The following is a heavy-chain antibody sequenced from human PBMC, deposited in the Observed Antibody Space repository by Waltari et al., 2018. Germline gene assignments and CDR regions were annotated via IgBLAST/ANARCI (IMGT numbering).Heavy chain of an antibody. CDR2: ISYNGGKT. D-gene: IGHD3-10*01. CDR3: AKEGGYSYYNNYFDS. CDR1: GFDFDFNG. J-gene: IGHJ5*01. Sequence: EAHLVESGGRETRPGGSLRLYCVASGFDFDFNGISWVRQGQGKGLEWVGSISYNGGKTYYAESVEGRFSISRDNAESSLYLQMNSLRVEDTALYYCAKEGGYSYYNNYFDSWGQGTRVTVSS. V-gene: IGHV3-20*04.